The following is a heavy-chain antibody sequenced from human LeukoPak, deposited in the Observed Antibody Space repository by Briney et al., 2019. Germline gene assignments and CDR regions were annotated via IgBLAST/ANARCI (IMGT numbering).Heavy chain of an antibody. V-gene: IGHV3-15*07. CDR3: TTDWRRSSYDFWSGYPF. D-gene: IGHD3-3*01. CDR2: IKSKTDGGTT. Sequence: GGSLRLSCAASGFTFSNAWMNWVRQAPGKGLEWVGRIKSKTDGGTTDYAAPVKGRFTISRGDSKNTLYLQMNSLKTEDTAVYYCTTDWRRSSYDFWSGYPFWGQGTLVTVSS. CDR1: GFTFSNAW. J-gene: IGHJ4*02.